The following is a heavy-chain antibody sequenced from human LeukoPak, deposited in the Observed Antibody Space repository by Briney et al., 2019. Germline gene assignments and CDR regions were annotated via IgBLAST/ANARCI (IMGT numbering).Heavy chain of an antibody. Sequence: GGSLRLSCAASGFTFSSYGMHWVRQAPGKGLEWVAFVRYDGSNKYYADSVKGRFTISRDNSKNTLYLQMNSLRAEDTAVYYCAKVSGYSPVRYYYYMDVWGKGTTVTISS. D-gene: IGHD5-18*01. J-gene: IGHJ6*03. CDR1: GFTFSSYG. V-gene: IGHV3-30*02. CDR2: VRYDGSNK. CDR3: AKVSGYSPVRYYYYMDV.